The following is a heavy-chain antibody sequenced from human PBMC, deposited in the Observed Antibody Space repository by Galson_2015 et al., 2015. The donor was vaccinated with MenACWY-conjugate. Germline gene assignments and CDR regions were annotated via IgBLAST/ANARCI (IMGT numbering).Heavy chain of an antibody. J-gene: IGHJ4*02. CDR3: ARDNNRSFDS. CDR1: GFTFNNYW. D-gene: IGHD1-14*01. CDR2: IKADGSFS. Sequence: SLRLSCAASGFTFNNYWMHWVRHPPGKGLEWISYIKADGSFSNYADSVKGRLTISTDNAKNMVYLQMDGLGDEDTAVYFCARDNNRSFDSWGQGTLVTVSS. V-gene: IGHV3-74*01.